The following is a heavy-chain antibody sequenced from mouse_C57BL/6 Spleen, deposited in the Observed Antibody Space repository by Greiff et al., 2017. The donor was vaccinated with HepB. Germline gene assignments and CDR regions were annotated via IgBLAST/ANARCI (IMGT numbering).Heavy chain of an antibody. V-gene: IGHV1-82*01. CDR1: GYAFSSSW. CDR3: ARYGDSYWYFDV. CDR2: IYPGDGDT. D-gene: IGHD1-1*02. Sequence: VQLQQSGPELVKPGASVKISCKASGYAFSSSWMNWVKQRPGKGLEWIGRIYPGDGDTNYNGKFKGKATLTADKSSSTAYMQLSSLTSEDSAVYFCARYGDSYWYFDVWGTGTTVTVSS. J-gene: IGHJ1*03.